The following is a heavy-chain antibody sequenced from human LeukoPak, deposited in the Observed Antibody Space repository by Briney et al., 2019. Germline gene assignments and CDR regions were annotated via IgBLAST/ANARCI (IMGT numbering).Heavy chain of an antibody. J-gene: IGHJ4*02. D-gene: IGHD3-22*01. CDR1: GFTLSTYA. Sequence: GGSLRLSCAVSGFTLSTYAMTWVRQAPGKGLEWVSSIVGSSGNTYYADSVKGRFTISGDNSKNTLYLQMSSLRAEDTAVYYCANPAGYLDSSGYDVDYWGQGTLVTVSS. CDR3: ANPAGYLDSSGYDVDY. V-gene: IGHV3-23*01. CDR2: IVGSSGNT.